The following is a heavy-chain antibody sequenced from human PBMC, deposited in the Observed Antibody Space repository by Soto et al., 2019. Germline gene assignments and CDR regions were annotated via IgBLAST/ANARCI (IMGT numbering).Heavy chain of an antibody. D-gene: IGHD5-18*01. V-gene: IGHV4-61*01. J-gene: IGHJ4*02. CDR2: IYYSGST. CDR1: GGSVSSGSYY. CDR3: ARGIRPRGYSYGYVLYFDY. Sequence: PSEPLSLPCTVSGGSVSSGSYYWSWIRQPPGKGLEWIGYIYYSGSTNYNPSLKSRVTISVDTSKNQFSLKLSSVTAADTAVYYCARGIRPRGYSYGYVLYFDYWGQGTLVTVSS.